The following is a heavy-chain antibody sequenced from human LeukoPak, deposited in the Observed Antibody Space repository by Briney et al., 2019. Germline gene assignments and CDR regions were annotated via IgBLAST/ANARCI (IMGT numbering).Heavy chain of an antibody. Sequence: AGGSLRLSCAASEFTFSTYTMHWVRQAPGKGLEWVAFIRYDGSNKYYADSVKGRFTISRDNSKNTLYLQMNSLRAEDTAVYYCARATNYYDSSGYLYYFDYWGQGTLVTVSS. D-gene: IGHD3-22*01. J-gene: IGHJ4*02. CDR2: IRYDGSNK. V-gene: IGHV3-30*02. CDR3: ARATNYYDSSGYLYYFDY. CDR1: EFTFSTYT.